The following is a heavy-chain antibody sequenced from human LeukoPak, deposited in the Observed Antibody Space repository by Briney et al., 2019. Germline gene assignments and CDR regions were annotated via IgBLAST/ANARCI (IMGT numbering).Heavy chain of an antibody. CDR1: GFTFDDYG. V-gene: IGHV3-20*04. D-gene: IGHD3-16*02. Sequence: GGSLRLSCAASGFTFDDYGMSWVRQAPGKGLKWVSGINWNGGSTGYADSVKGRFTISRDNAKNSLYLQMNSLRAEDTALYYCARDPYYDYVWGSYRAYFDYWGQGTLVTVSS. CDR2: INWNGGST. CDR3: ARDPYYDYVWGSYRAYFDY. J-gene: IGHJ4*02.